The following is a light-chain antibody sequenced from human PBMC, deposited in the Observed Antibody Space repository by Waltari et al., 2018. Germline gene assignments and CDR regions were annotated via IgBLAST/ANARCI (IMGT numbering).Light chain of an antibody. CDR2: RSD. J-gene: IGLJ3*02. CDR3: ASWDDSLNGHWV. CDR1: ASNIGGNL. V-gene: IGLV1-44*01. Sequence: QSVLTQPPSASGTPGQRVTISCSGSASNIGGNLVNWYQQLPGKAPNLLSYRSDQRPAGVPDRFSGSKTGTSASLAISGLQSDDEADYFCASWDDSLNGHWVFGGGTKVTVL.